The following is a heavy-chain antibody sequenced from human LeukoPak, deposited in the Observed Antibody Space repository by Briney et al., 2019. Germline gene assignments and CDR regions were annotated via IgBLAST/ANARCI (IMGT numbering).Heavy chain of an antibody. CDR1: GGSISSGDYY. V-gene: IGHV4-30-4*08. Sequence: SETLSLTCTVSGGSISSGDYYWSWIRQPPGKGLEWIGYIYYSGSTYYNPSLKSRVTISVDTSKNQFSLKLSSVTAADTAVYYCARDGDYYGSGSYSPFDYWGQGTLVTVSA. J-gene: IGHJ4*02. D-gene: IGHD3-10*01. CDR2: IYYSGST. CDR3: ARDGDYYGSGSYSPFDY.